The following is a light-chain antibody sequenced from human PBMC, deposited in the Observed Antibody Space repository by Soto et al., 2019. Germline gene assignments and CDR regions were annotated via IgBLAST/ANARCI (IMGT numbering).Light chain of an antibody. Sequence: EIVLTQSPATLSLSPGERATLSCRASQSVTSLLGWYHQKPGQAPRLLISDASDRATGIPDRFSGSGSGTDFTLSISRLAPEDFAVYYCQQYEDSPVTFGQGTKVDIK. V-gene: IGKV3-20*01. CDR1: QSVTSL. CDR3: QQYEDSPVT. CDR2: DAS. J-gene: IGKJ1*01.